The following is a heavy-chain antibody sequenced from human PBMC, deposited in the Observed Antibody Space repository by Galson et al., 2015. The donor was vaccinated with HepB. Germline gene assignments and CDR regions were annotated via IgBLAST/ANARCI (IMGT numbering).Heavy chain of an antibody. CDR2: IIPIFGTA. Sequence: SVKVSCKASGGTFSSYAISWVRQAPGQGLEWMGGIIPIFGTANYAQKFQGRVTITADESTSTAYMELSSLRSEDTAVYYCARDRTRKAAFDIWGQGTMVTVSS. CDR1: GGTFSSYA. J-gene: IGHJ3*02. CDR3: ARDRTRKAAFDI. D-gene: IGHD1-1*01. V-gene: IGHV1-69*13.